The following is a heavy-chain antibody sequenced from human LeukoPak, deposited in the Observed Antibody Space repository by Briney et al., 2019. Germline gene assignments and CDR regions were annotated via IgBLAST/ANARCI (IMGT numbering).Heavy chain of an antibody. CDR3: ARGGYYGSGNDFRFDP. CDR1: GGSINSYY. D-gene: IGHD3-10*01. J-gene: IGHJ5*02. V-gene: IGHV4-59*01. Sequence: PSETLSLTCTVSGGSINSYYWSWIRQPPGKGLEGIGYIHYTGSTNYNPSLKSRVTISVDTSKNQFPLKLSSVTAADTAIYYCARGGYYGSGNDFRFDPWGQGTLVTVSS. CDR2: IHYTGST.